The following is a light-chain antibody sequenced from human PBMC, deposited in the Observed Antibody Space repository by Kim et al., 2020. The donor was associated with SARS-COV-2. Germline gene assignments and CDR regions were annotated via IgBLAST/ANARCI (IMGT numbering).Light chain of an antibody. Sequence: VSPGRTAIITCSGNKLGDKYASWYQQRPGQSPVVVIYQDTKRPSGIPERFSGSNSGNTATLTISGTQTMDEADYYCQAWDRSTVVFGGGTKVTVL. CDR1: KLGDKY. J-gene: IGLJ2*01. CDR2: QDT. CDR3: QAWDRSTVV. V-gene: IGLV3-1*01.